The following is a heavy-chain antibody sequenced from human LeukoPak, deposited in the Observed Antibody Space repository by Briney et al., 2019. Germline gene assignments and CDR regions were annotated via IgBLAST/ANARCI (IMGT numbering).Heavy chain of an antibody. CDR1: GYSISSGYY. CDR3: AREEERWNALGTQPHYFDH. Sequence: SETLSLTCTVSGYSISSGYYWGWIRQPPGKGLEWIGSIYHSGSTYYNPSLKSRVTISVDTSKNQFSLKLSSVTAADTAVYYCAREEERWNALGTQPHYFDHWGQGTLVTVSS. J-gene: IGHJ4*02. CDR2: IYHSGST. D-gene: IGHD1-1*01. V-gene: IGHV4-38-2*02.